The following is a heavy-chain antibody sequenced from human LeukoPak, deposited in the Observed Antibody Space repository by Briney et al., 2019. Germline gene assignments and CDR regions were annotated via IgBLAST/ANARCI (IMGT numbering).Heavy chain of an antibody. V-gene: IGHV3-11*01. Sequence: XGGSLRLSCAASGFTFSDYYMSWIRQAPGKGLEWVSYISSSGSTIYYADSVKGRFTISRDNAKNSLYLQMNSLRAEDTAVYYCAREHIVVVTAIFDYWGQGTLVTVSS. CDR3: AREHIVVVTAIFDY. D-gene: IGHD2-21*02. J-gene: IGHJ4*02. CDR2: ISSSGSTI. CDR1: GFTFSDYY.